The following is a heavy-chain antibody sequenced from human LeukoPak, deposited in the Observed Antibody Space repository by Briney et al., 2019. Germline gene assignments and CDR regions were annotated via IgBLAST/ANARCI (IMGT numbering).Heavy chain of an antibody. CDR3: AKADLGYCSSTSCSQYFQH. D-gene: IGHD2-2*01. J-gene: IGHJ1*01. CDR2: ISGSGGST. CDR1: GFTFSSYA. V-gene: IGHV3-23*01. Sequence: PGGSLRLSCAASGFTFSSYAMGWVRQAPGKGLEWVSAISGSGGSTYYADSVKGRFTISRDNSKNTLYLQMNSLRAEDTAVYYCAKADLGYCSSTSCSQYFQHWGQGTLVTVSS.